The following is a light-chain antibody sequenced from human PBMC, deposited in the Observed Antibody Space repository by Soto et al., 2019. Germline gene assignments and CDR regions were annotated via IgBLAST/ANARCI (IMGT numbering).Light chain of an antibody. V-gene: IGLV2-8*01. J-gene: IGLJ1*01. CDR1: SSDVGTYNY. CDR3: ISYARSDTYV. CDR2: EVS. Sequence: QSVLTQPPSASGSPGQSVTISCTGTSSDVGTYNYVSWHQQHPGKAPKLLIYEVSKRPSGVPDRFSGSKSGNTAFLTVSGLQAEDEADYYCISYARSDTYVFGTGTKLTVL.